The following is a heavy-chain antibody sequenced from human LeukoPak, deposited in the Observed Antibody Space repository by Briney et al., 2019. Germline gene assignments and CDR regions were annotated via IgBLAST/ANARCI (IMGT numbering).Heavy chain of an antibody. Sequence: SVKVSCKASGGTFSSYAISWARQAPGQGLEWMGGIIPIFGTANYAQKFQGRVTITTDESTSTAYMELSSLRSEDTAVYYCARVGIAAAGTLVYWGQGTLVTVSS. D-gene: IGHD6-13*01. J-gene: IGHJ4*02. CDR2: IIPIFGTA. CDR3: ARVGIAAAGTLVY. V-gene: IGHV1-69*05. CDR1: GGTFSSYA.